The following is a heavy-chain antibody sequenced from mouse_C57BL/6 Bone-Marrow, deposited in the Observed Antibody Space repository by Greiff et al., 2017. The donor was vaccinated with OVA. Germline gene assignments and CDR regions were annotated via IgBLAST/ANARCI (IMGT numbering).Heavy chain of an antibody. CDR1: GYSITSGYY. CDR3: ARDGNYFFYAMDY. CDR2: ISYDGSN. V-gene: IGHV3-6*01. J-gene: IGHJ4*01. D-gene: IGHD2-1*01. Sequence: EVHLVESGPGLVKPSQSLSLTCSVTGYSITSGYYWNWIRQFPGNKLEWMGYISYDGSNNYNPSLKNRISITRDTSKNQFFLKLNSVTTEDTATYYGARDGNYFFYAMDYWGQGTSVTVSS.